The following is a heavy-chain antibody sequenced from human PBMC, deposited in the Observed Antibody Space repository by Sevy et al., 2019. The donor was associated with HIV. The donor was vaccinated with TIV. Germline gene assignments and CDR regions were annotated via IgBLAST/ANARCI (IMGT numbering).Heavy chain of an antibody. V-gene: IGHV3-30*18. CDR3: AKDRRGYTTSYYMDV. CDR1: GFTFSSYD. D-gene: IGHD6-25*01. Sequence: GGSLRLSCAASGFTFSSYDMHWVRQAPGKGLEWVAVISYDGSNKYYADSVKGRFTISRDNSKNTLYLQMNSLRAEDTAVYYCAKDRRGYTTSYYMDVWGKGTTVTVSS. J-gene: IGHJ6*03. CDR2: ISYDGSNK.